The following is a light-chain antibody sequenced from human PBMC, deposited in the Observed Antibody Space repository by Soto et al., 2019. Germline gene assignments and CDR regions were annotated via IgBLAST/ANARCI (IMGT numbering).Light chain of an antibody. CDR2: GSS. CDR1: QTVSSN. Sequence: EIVMTQSPATLSMSPGEGATLSCRASQTVSSNIAWYQQKRGQAPRLLIYGSSTRATGIPARFSGSGSGTEFTLTISSLQSEDFAGYYCQQYNDWPLTFGGGTKVEIK. J-gene: IGKJ4*01. CDR3: QQYNDWPLT. V-gene: IGKV3D-15*01.